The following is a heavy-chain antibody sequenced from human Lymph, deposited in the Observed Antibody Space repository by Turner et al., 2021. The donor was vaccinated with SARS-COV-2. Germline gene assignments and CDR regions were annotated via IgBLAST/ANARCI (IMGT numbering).Heavy chain of an antibody. D-gene: IGHD4-17*01. CDR2: IYSGGST. CDR1: GFTVSSNY. V-gene: IGHV3-53*01. CDR3: ARVLPYGDYFDY. J-gene: IGHJ4*02. Sequence: EVQLVESGGGLIQPGGSLRLSCAASGFTVSSNYMTWVRQAPGKGLEWGSLIYSGGSTYYADSVKGRVTISRDNSKNTLYLQMNSLRADDTAVYYCARVLPYGDYFDYWGQGTLVTVSS.